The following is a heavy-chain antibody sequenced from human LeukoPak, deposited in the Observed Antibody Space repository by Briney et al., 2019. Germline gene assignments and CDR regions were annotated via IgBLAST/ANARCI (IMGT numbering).Heavy chain of an antibody. CDR2: ISSSSSYI. CDR1: GFTFSDYS. Sequence: TGGSLRLSCAASGFTFSDYSMNWVRQAPGKGLEWVSSISSSSSYIYYADSMKGRFTISRDNAKNSLYPQMNSLRGEDTAVYYCARGYDWYFDLWGRGTLVTVSS. CDR3: ARGYDWYFDL. V-gene: IGHV3-21*01. D-gene: IGHD1-14*01. J-gene: IGHJ2*01.